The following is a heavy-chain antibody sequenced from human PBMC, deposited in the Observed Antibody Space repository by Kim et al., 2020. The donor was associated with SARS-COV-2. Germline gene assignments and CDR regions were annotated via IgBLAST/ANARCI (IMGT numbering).Heavy chain of an antibody. V-gene: IGHV3-15*01. CDR3: TTGYTLAASEEYYYYYMDV. Sequence: RFTISRDDSKNTLYLQMNSLKTEDTAVYYCTTGYTLAASEEYYYYYMDVWGKGTTVTVSS. D-gene: IGHD6-25*01. J-gene: IGHJ6*03.